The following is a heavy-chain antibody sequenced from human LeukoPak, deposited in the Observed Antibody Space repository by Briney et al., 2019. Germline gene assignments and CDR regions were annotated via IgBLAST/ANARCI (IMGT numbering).Heavy chain of an antibody. J-gene: IGHJ3*02. CDR3: ARDQPSADTFDI. Sequence: SVKVSCKASGGTFSSYAISWVRQAPGQGLEWMGGITPIFGTANYAQKFQGRVTITADESTSTAYMELGSLRSEDTAVYYCARDQPSADTFDIWGQGTMVTVSS. CDR2: ITPIFGTA. V-gene: IGHV1-69*01. CDR1: GGTFSSYA. D-gene: IGHD1-14*01.